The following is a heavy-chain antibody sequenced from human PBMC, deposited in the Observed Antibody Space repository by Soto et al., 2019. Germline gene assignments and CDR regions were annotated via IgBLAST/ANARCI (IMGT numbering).Heavy chain of an antibody. CDR3: ARSGKFYYYDNSGLPFDP. Sequence: LQIHRLTRTVAGGNIRGLGGRRIMIKKQTGKVLEWIGYIYHGGSTNYNPSLKCRVTISIDKSKNQFSLKLKSVTAADTAVYFCARSGKFYYYDNSGLPFDPWGEGTLVTVSS. CDR2: IYHGGST. V-gene: IGHV4-30-2*01. D-gene: IGHD3-22*01. CDR1: GGNIRGLGGR. J-gene: IGHJ5*02.